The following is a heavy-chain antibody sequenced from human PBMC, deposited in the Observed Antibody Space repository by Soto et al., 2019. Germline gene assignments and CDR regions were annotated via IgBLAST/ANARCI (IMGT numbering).Heavy chain of an antibody. CDR2: ISSSSTI. Sequence: GGSLRLSCAASGFTFSSYSMNWVRQAPGKGLEWVSYISSSSTIYYADSVKGRFTISRDNAKNSLYLQMNSLRDEDTAVYYCARIFAHVDYWGQGTLVTVSS. V-gene: IGHV3-48*02. CDR3: ARIFAHVDY. CDR1: GFTFSSYS. J-gene: IGHJ4*02.